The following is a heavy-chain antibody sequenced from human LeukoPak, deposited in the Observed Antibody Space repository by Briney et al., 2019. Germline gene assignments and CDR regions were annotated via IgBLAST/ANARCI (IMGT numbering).Heavy chain of an antibody. V-gene: IGHV1-24*01. Sequence: ASVKVSCKASGYTFTSYYMHWVRQAPGQGLEWMGGFDPEDGETIYAQKFQGRVTMTEDTSTDTAYMELSSLRSEDTAVYYCATDRDYGGNQYYFDYWGQGTLVTVSS. CDR1: GYTFTSYY. J-gene: IGHJ4*02. D-gene: IGHD4-23*01. CDR2: FDPEDGET. CDR3: ATDRDYGGNQYYFDY.